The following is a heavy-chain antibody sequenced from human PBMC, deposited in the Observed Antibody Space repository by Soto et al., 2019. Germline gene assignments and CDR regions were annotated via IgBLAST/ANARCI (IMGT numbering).Heavy chain of an antibody. V-gene: IGHV3-33*01. CDR3: ARDRTTVGPFDY. Sequence: GGSLRLSCAASGFTFSSYGMHWVRQAPGKGLEWVAVIWYDGSNKYYADSVKGRFTISRDNSKNTLYLQMNSLRAEDTAVYYCARDRTTVGPFDYWGQGTLVTVSS. D-gene: IGHD4-4*01. J-gene: IGHJ4*02. CDR2: IWYDGSNK. CDR1: GFTFSSYG.